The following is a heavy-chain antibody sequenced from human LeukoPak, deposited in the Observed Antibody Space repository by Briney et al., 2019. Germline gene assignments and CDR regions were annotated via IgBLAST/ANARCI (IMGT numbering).Heavy chain of an antibody. V-gene: IGHV3-23*01. CDR1: GFTFSGYA. CDR2: ISGSGGST. D-gene: IGHD3-3*01. Sequence: PGGSLRLSCAASGFTFSGYAMSWVRQAPGKGLEWVSAISGSGGSTYYADSVKGRFTISRDNSKNTLYLQMNSLRAEDTAVYYCAKELPYDFWSGYYSLDYWGQGTLVTVSS. J-gene: IGHJ4*02. CDR3: AKELPYDFWSGYYSLDY.